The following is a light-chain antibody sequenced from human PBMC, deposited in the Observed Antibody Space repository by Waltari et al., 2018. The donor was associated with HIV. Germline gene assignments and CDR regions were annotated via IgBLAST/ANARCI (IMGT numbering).Light chain of an antibody. V-gene: IGLV2-14*03. Sequence: QSALTQPASVSGFLGQSINISCTGIRPDSCFYQYVSWYQQHPGKSHILIIFYIKKRPAVVSDHFSGSRSGNSASLTFSGLQSGDEAHYYCASNRLDYTLIFGGGTKLTV. CDR3: ASNRLDYTLI. CDR1: RPDSCFYQY. CDR2: YIK. J-gene: IGLJ2*01.